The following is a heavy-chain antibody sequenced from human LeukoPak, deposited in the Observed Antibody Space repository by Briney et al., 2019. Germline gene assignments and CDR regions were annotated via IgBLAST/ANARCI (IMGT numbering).Heavy chain of an antibody. Sequence: ASETLSLTCTVSGYSISSGYYWGWIRQPPGKGLEWIGSIYHSGSTYYNPSLKSRVTISVDTSKNQFSLKLSSVTAADTAVYYCASGVSHFRGYSYGYTLDYWGQGTLVTVSS. J-gene: IGHJ4*02. V-gene: IGHV4-38-2*02. D-gene: IGHD5-18*01. CDR3: ASGVSHFRGYSYGYTLDY. CDR2: IYHSGST. CDR1: GYSISSGYY.